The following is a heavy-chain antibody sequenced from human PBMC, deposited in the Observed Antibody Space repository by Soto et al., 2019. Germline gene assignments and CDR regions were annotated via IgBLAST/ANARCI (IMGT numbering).Heavy chain of an antibody. D-gene: IGHD6-25*01. V-gene: IGHV3-74*03. J-gene: IGHJ4*02. CDR2: TNSDGSSV. Sequence: EVQLVESGGGLVQPGGSLRLSCAASGFTLSDNWIHLFRRVPGKVLVWVSRTNSDGSSVTYADSVTGRFTLSRDNAKNTWFLQMDSLRGEDTAMYYCVRSPEQRPFDYWGQGTLVTVSS. CDR3: VRSPEQRPFDY. CDR1: GFTLSDNW.